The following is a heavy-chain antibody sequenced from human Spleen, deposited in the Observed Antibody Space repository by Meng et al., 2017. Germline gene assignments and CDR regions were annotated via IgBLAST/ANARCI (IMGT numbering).Heavy chain of an antibody. CDR2: ISDGGRYM. Sequence: GESLKISCAASGFYFSNAWMSWVRQAPGKGLEWVSSISDGGRYMFYGDSVRGRFTISRDNAQNSVYLQMNSLRAEDTAIYYCAKDSDSSGWIDAFDIWGQGTMVTVSS. CDR3: AKDSDSSGWIDAFDI. V-gene: IGHV3-21*04. D-gene: IGHD6-19*01. CDR1: GFYFSNAW. J-gene: IGHJ3*02.